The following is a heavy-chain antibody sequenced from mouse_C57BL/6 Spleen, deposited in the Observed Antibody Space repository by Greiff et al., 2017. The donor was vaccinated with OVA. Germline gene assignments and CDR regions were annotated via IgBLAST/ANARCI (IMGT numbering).Heavy chain of an antibody. CDR1: GYTFTSYG. J-gene: IGHJ2*01. D-gene: IGHD3-2*02. Sequence: VQLQQSGAELARPGASVKLSCKASGYTFTSYGISWVKQRTGQGLEWIGEIYPRSGNTYYNEKFKGKATLTAYKSSSTAYMELRSLTSEDSAVYFCARGAAQAYFDYWGQGTTLTVSS. CDR3: ARGAAQAYFDY. CDR2: IYPRSGNT. V-gene: IGHV1-81*01.